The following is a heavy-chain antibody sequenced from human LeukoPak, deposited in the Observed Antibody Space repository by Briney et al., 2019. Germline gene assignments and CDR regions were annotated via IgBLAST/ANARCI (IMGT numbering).Heavy chain of an antibody. CDR3: ARGEPWYDP. D-gene: IGHD1-14*01. V-gene: IGHV4-38-2*02. CDR2: IYHSGST. Sequence: SSETLSLTCTGSGYSISSGYYWGWIRQPPGKGLEWIGSIYHSGSTYYNPSLKSRVTISVDTSKNQFSLKLSSVTAADTAVYYCARGEPWYDPWGQGTLVTVSS. J-gene: IGHJ5*02. CDR1: GYSISSGYY.